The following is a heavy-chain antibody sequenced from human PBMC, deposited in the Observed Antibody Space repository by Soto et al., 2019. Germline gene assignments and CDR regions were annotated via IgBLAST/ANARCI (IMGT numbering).Heavy chain of an antibody. J-gene: IGHJ4*02. Sequence: VASVKVSCKASGYTFTSYGISWVRQAPGQGLEWMGWISAYNGNTNYAQKLQGRVTMTTDTSTSTAYMELRSLRSDDTAVYYCARDEVADSSGYRDYWGQGTLVTVSS. V-gene: IGHV1-18*04. CDR2: ISAYNGNT. D-gene: IGHD3-22*01. CDR1: GYTFTSYG. CDR3: ARDEVADSSGYRDY.